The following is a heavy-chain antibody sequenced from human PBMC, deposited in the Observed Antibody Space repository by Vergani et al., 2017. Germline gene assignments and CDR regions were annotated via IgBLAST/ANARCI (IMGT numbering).Heavy chain of an antibody. CDR2: INPSGGST. Sequence: QVQLVQFGAEVKKPGAPVKVSCKASGYTFTSYYMHWVRQAPGRGLEWMGIINPSGGSTSNSQKFQGRITMTRDTSRNTVYMELSSLRSEDTAVYYCARGYSSATHIYDFWSAFIDYWGQGTLVTVSS. CDR3: ARGYSSATHIYDFWSAFIDY. D-gene: IGHD3-3*01. V-gene: IGHV1-46*01. CDR1: GYTFTSYY. J-gene: IGHJ4*02.